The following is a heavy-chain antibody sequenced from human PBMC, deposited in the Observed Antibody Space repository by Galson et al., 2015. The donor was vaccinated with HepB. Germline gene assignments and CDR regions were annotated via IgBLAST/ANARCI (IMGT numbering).Heavy chain of an antibody. Sequence: SLRLSCAASGFTFSSYWMHWVRQAPGKGLVWVSRINSDGSSTSYADSVKGRFTISRDDAKNTLYLQMNSLRAEDTAVYYCATTVTTPYGMDVWGQGTTVTVSS. J-gene: IGHJ6*02. CDR1: GFTFSSYW. CDR3: ATTVTTPYGMDV. V-gene: IGHV3-74*01. CDR2: INSDGSST. D-gene: IGHD4-17*01.